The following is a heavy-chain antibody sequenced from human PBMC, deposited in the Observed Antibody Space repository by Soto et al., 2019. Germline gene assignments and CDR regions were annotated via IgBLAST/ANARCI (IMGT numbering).Heavy chain of an antibody. J-gene: IGHJ3*02. CDR2: IHTDGNT. Sequence: PGGSLRLSCAASGCTVRANHMSWVRQAPGEGLEWVSLIHTDGNTYYADSVKGRFTISRDNSKNTLSLQMNSLRVEDTAVYYCARDLQMSPFAIWGQGTMVTVSS. CDR1: GCTVRANH. V-gene: IGHV3-66*01. CDR3: ARDLQMSPFAI.